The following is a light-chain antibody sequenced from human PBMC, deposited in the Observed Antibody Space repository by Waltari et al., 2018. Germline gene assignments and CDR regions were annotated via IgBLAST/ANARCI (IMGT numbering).Light chain of an antibody. J-gene: IGKJ2*01. CDR2: DAS. CDR1: QSVGSY. CDR3: QQRSNWTPHT. Sequence: EIVLTQSPDTLSLSPGDTATLSCRASQSVGSYLAWYQQKPGHPPRLLIYDASNRATGVPDRFRGSGSGTDFTLTISNLEAEDFAVYFCQQRSNWTPHTFGQGARLDIK. V-gene: IGKV3-11*01.